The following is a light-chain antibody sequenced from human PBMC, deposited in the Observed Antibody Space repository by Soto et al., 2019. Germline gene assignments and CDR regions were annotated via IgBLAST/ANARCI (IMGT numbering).Light chain of an antibody. CDR1: TSDFDSFNP. V-gene: IGLV2-14*01. CDR2: DVS. Sequence: QSALTQPASVSGSPGQSVTISCTATTSDFDSFNPVSWYQQSPGKVPKLIIYDVSNRPAGISNRFSGSKSGRTASLTISGLQAEDEADYYCCSFTRATTWVFVGGTKLTVL. J-gene: IGLJ3*02. CDR3: CSFTRATTWV.